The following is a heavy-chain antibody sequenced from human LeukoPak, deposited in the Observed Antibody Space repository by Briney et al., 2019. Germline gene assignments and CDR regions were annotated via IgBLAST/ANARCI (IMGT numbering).Heavy chain of an antibody. CDR2: INPSGST. D-gene: IGHD2-21*02. CDR1: GGSFSGYY. CDR3: VRGSRVYCGGDCYYY. Sequence: SSETLSLTCTVFGGSFSGYYWSWIRHPPDKGLEGIGEINPSGSTNYNPSLKTRVTISTDTSKNHFSLNLNSVTAADTGVYYCVRGSRVYCGGDCYYYWGQGTLVTVSS. J-gene: IGHJ4*02. V-gene: IGHV4-34*01.